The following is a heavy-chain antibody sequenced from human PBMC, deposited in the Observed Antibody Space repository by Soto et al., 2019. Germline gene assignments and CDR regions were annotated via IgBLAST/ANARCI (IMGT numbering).Heavy chain of an antibody. Sequence: QVQLVQSGAEVKKPGASVKVSCKASGYTFTSYGISWVRQAPGQGLEWMGWISAYNGNTNYAQKPEGRGTRTTDTSPSTAYMELRSLRSDDTAVYYCARDRGAYGMDVWGQGTTVTVSS. CDR2: ISAYNGNT. CDR1: GYTFTSYG. V-gene: IGHV1-18*01. J-gene: IGHJ6*02. CDR3: ARDRGAYGMDV.